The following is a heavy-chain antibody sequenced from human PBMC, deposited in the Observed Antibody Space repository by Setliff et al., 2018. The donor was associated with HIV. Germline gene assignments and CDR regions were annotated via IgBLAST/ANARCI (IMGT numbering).Heavy chain of an antibody. CDR3: ARMQSPYYYQKSGFYYYYLNV. V-gene: IGHV4-59*01. CDR2: ISYTGRT. D-gene: IGHD3-10*01. CDR1: GGSINNYY. J-gene: IGHJ6*03. Sequence: PSETLSLTCSVSGGSINNYYWSWVRQPPGKGLESIGYISYTGRTNYNSLLKSRVIISVDTSKNQFSLRLRSVTAADTAMYYCARMQSPYYYQKSGFYYYYLNVWGKGTTVTSP.